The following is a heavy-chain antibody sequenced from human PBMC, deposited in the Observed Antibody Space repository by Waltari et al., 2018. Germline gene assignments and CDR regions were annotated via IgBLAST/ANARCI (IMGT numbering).Heavy chain of an antibody. J-gene: IGHJ5*02. V-gene: IGHV4-39*01. CDR1: GGSISRQSDY. CDR2: IYYSGST. Sequence: QLQLQESGPGLVKPSETLSLTCSLSGGSISRQSDYWGWIRQPPGKGLEYIGNIYYSGSTYYNPSLKSRVTISIDTSKNQFSLKLSYVTAADTAVYYCARLPSGGASHWFDPWGQGTLVTVSS. D-gene: IGHD2-15*01. CDR3: ARLPSGGASHWFDP.